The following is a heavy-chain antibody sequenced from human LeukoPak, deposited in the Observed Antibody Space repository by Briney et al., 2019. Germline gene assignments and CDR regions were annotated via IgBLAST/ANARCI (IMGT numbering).Heavy chain of an antibody. CDR3: ARHHRSGSGGTYFDY. CDR1: GGSISGYY. CDR2: IHSSGGT. J-gene: IGHJ4*02. Sequence: PSETLSLTCTVSGGSISGYYWGWIRQPPGKGLEWIGYIHSSGGTHYSPSLESRVTMSVDTSKNQFYLKLTSVTAADTAVYYCARHHRSGSGGTYFDYWGQGTLVTVSS. D-gene: IGHD3-22*01. V-gene: IGHV4-4*09.